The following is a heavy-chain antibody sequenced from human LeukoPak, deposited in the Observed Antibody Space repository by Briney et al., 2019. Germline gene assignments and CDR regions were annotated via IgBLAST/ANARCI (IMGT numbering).Heavy chain of an antibody. Sequence: GGSLRLSCAASGFTFSSYGMNWVRQAPGKGLEWVSSISSSSSYIYYADSVKGRFTISRDNAKNSLYLQMNSLRAEDTAVYYCARIRPGFRQYRSSTSCYIDYWGQGTLVTVSS. CDR2: ISSSSSYI. J-gene: IGHJ4*02. D-gene: IGHD2-2*02. CDR3: ARIRPGFRQYRSSTSCYIDY. V-gene: IGHV3-21*01. CDR1: GFTFSSYG.